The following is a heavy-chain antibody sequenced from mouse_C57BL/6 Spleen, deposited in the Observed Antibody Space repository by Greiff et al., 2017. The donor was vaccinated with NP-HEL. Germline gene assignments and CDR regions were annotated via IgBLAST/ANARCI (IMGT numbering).Heavy chain of an antibody. CDR3: AREETMITPYYFDY. Sequence: VKLQESGAELVKPGASVKLSCKASGYTFTSYWMHWVKQRPGQGLEWIGMIHPNSGSTNYNEKFKSKATLTVDKSSSTAYMQLSSLTSEDSAVYYCAREETMITPYYFDYWGQGTTLTVSS. J-gene: IGHJ2*01. CDR1: GYTFTSYW. D-gene: IGHD2-4*01. CDR2: IHPNSGST. V-gene: IGHV1-64*01.